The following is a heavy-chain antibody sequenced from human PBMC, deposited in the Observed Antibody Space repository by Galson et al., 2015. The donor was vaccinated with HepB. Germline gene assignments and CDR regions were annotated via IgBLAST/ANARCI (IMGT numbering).Heavy chain of an antibody. CDR2: IYYSGST. D-gene: IGHD6-13*01. Sequence: SETLSLTCTVSGGSISSYYWSWIRQPPGKGLEWIGYIYYSGSTNYNPSLKSRVTISVDTSKNQFSLKLSSVTAADTAVYYCAQAAEEPGNAFDIWGQGTMVTVSS. J-gene: IGHJ3*02. CDR1: GGSISSYY. V-gene: IGHV4-59*08. CDR3: AQAAEEPGNAFDI.